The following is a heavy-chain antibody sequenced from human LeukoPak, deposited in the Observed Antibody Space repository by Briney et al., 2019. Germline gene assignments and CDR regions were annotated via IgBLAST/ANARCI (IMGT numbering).Heavy chain of an antibody. V-gene: IGHV5-51*01. CDR3: ARLKDDSSGYDAFDI. J-gene: IGHJ3*02. Sequence: GESLKISCKGSGYSFTGYWIGWVRQMPEKGLERMGIIYPGGSDTKYSPSFQGQVTISADKSISTAYLQWSSLKASDTAMYYCARLKDDSSGYDAFDIWGQGTMVTVSS. CDR2: IYPGGSDT. D-gene: IGHD3-22*01. CDR1: GYSFTGYW.